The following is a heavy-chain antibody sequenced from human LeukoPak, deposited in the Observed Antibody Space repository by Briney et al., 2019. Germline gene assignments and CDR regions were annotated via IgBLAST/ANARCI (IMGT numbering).Heavy chain of an antibody. D-gene: IGHD4-17*01. Sequence: GASVKVSCKASGYTFTSYNMHWVRQAPGHGLEWMGIINPRGGSTSYAQEFQGRVTMTRDTSTSTVYMELSSLRSEDTAVYYCARAGDYGDSGFGMDVWGQGTTVTVSS. J-gene: IGHJ6*02. CDR3: ARAGDYGDSGFGMDV. V-gene: IGHV1-46*01. CDR2: INPRGGST. CDR1: GYTFTSYN.